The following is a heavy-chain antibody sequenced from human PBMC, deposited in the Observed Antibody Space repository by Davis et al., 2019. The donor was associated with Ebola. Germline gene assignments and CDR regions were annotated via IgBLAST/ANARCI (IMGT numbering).Heavy chain of an antibody. CDR2: INPTGGST. Sequence: SVPVSCLPSLYTFTSYYMHWVRPPPGQELEWMGIINPTGGSTSYAQKFQGRVTMTRDTSTSTVYMELSSLRSEDTAVYFCARGWFRALWQCDYWDQGTLVTVSS. J-gene: IGHJ4*02. V-gene: IGHV1-46*01. CDR1: LYTFTSYY. CDR3: ARGWFRALWQCDY. D-gene: IGHD3-10*01.